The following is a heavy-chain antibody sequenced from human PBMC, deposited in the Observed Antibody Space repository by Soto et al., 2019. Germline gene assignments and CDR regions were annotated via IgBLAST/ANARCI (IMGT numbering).Heavy chain of an antibody. Sequence: QVQLVESGGGVVQPGRSLRLSCAASGFTFSRYGMHWVRQAPGKGLEWVAVISYDGSNKYYADSVKGRFTISRDNSKNTLYLQMNSLRAEDTAVYYCAKDWGPGATVPQYGMDVWGQGTTVTVSS. CDR2: ISYDGSNK. CDR3: AKDWGPGATVPQYGMDV. V-gene: IGHV3-30*18. J-gene: IGHJ6*02. D-gene: IGHD1-26*01. CDR1: GFTFSRYG.